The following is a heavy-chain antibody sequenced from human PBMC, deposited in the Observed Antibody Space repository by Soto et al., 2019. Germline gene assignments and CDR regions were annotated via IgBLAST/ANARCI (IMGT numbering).Heavy chain of an antibody. CDR2: IHHSGNS. D-gene: IGHD3-3*01. CDR3: ARGRYELLYDSFDY. CDR1: GDSISSDIW. J-gene: IGHJ4*02. V-gene: IGHV4-4*02. Sequence: PSETLSLTCAVSGDSISSDIWWSWVRQPPGKGLEWIGEIHHSGNSNYNPSLKSRVIISVDSAENSVYLQMNSLRPEDTGVYYCARGRYELLYDSFDYWGQGALVTVSS.